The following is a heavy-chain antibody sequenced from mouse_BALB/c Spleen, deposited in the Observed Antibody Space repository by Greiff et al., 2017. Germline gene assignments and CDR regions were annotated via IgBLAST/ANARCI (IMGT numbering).Heavy chain of an antibody. V-gene: IGHV1-69*02. CDR2: IYPSDSYT. Sequence: QVQLQQSGAELVRPGASVKLSCKASGYTFTSYWINWVKQRPGQGLEWIGNIYPSDSYTNYNQKFKDKATLTVDKSSSTAYMQLSSPTSEDSAVYYCTRSGIRRRSYAMDYWGQGTSVTVSS. CDR3: TRSGIRRRSYAMDY. D-gene: IGHD1-1*01. J-gene: IGHJ4*01. CDR1: GYTFTSYW.